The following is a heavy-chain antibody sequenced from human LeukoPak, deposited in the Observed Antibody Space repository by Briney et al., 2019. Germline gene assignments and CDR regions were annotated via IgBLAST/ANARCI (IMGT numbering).Heavy chain of an antibody. CDR2: IYTSGST. CDR3: QAVTTTYSDY. J-gene: IGHJ4*02. V-gene: IGHV4-4*07. Sequence: PSETLSLTCTASGGSISTYYWSWIRQPAGKGLEWVGQIYTSGSTNYNPSLKSRVTISVDKSKNQLSLKLSSVTAADTAVYYCQAVTTTYSDYWGQGTLVTVSS. CDR1: GGSISTYY. D-gene: IGHD4-17*01.